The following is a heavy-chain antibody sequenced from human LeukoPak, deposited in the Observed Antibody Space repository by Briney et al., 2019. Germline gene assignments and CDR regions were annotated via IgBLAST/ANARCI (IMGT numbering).Heavy chain of an antibody. V-gene: IGHV3-11*01. J-gene: IGHJ4*02. CDR1: GFTFSDYY. Sequence: PGGSLRLSCAASGFTFSDYYMSWIRQAPGKGLEWVSYISSSGSTIYYADSVKGRFTISRDNAKNSLYLQMNSLRAEDTAVYYCAKDRDLIAVAGKGDYWGQGTLVTVSS. D-gene: IGHD6-19*01. CDR3: AKDRDLIAVAGKGDY. CDR2: ISSSGSTI.